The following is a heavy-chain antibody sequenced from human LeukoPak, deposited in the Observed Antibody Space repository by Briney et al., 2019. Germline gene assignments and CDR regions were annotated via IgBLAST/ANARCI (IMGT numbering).Heavy chain of an antibody. J-gene: IGHJ4*02. V-gene: IGHV3-23*01. CDR1: GFTFSGYA. Sequence: GGSLRLSCAASGFTFSGYAMSWVRQAPGKGLEWVSAISGSGGTTYYADSVKGRFTISRDNSKNTLYLQMNSLRAEDTAVYYCARGEQDMATMSIDYWGQGTLVTVSS. CDR2: ISGSGGTT. CDR3: ARGEQDMATMSIDY. D-gene: IGHD5-24*01.